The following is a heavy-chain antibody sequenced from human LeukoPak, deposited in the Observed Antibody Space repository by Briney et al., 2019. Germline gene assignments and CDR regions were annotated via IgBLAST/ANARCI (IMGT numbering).Heavy chain of an antibody. Sequence: GGSLRLSCAASGFTYSSYWMHWVRQASGKGLVWVSRINSDGSSTSYADSVKGRFTISRDNAKNTLYLQMNSLRAEDTAVYYCARVGYTSGWGNFDYWSQGTLVTVSS. D-gene: IGHD6-19*01. CDR1: GFTYSSYW. J-gene: IGHJ4*02. CDR3: ARVGYTSGWGNFDY. CDR2: INSDGSST. V-gene: IGHV3-74*01.